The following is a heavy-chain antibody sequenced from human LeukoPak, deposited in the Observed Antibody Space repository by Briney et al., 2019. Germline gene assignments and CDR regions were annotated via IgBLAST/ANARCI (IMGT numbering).Heavy chain of an antibody. CDR1: GFTFSSYA. V-gene: IGHV3-23*01. CDR2: NSGSGGST. Sequence: GGSLRLSCAASGFTFSSYAMSWVRQAPGKGLEWVSANSGSGGSTYYADSVKGRFTISRDNSKNTLYLQMNSLRAEDTAIYYCAKDPAVGGATGYFDYWGQGTLVTVSS. CDR3: AKDPAVGGATGYFDY. J-gene: IGHJ4*02. D-gene: IGHD1-26*01.